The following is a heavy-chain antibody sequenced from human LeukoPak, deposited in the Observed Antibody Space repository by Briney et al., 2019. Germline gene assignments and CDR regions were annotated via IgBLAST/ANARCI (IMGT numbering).Heavy chain of an antibody. CDR1: GYSISSGYY. V-gene: IGHV4-38-2*01. J-gene: IGHJ5*02. D-gene: IGHD2-2*01. CDR3: ARLGYCSSTSCPTGWFDP. CDR2: IYHSGST. Sequence: PSETLSLTCAVSGYSISSGYYWGWIRQPPGKGLEWIGSIYHSGSTYYNPSLKSRVTISVDTSKNRFSLKLSSVTAADTAVYYCARLGYCSSTSCPTGWFDPWGQGTLVTVSS.